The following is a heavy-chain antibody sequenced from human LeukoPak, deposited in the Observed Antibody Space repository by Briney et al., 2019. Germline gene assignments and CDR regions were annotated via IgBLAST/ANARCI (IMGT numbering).Heavy chain of an antibody. CDR3: ARGGPVRGVIITRWFDP. CDR2: INHSVNT. V-gene: IGHV4-34*01. Sequence: SETLSLICGVYGGSVSDYSWSWIRQPPGKGLEFIGEINHSVNTNFNPSLKSRVTISVDTSKNQVSLRLSSVAAADTAVYYCARGGPVRGVIITRWFDPWGQGTLVTVSS. D-gene: IGHD3-10*01. J-gene: IGHJ5*02. CDR1: GGSVSDYS.